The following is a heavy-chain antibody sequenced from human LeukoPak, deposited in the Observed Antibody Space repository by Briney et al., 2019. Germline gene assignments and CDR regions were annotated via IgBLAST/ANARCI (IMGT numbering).Heavy chain of an antibody. CDR2: IKQDGSEK. V-gene: IGHV3-7*05. Sequence: PGGSLRLSCAASGFTFSSYWMSWARQAPGKGLEWVANIKQDGSEKYYVDSVKGRFTISRDNAKNSLYLQMNSLRAEDTAVYYCTRVIVEVPGISDYCDYWGQGTLVSVSS. D-gene: IGHD2-2*01. J-gene: IGHJ4*02. CDR3: TRVIVEVPGISDYCDY. CDR1: GFTFSSYW.